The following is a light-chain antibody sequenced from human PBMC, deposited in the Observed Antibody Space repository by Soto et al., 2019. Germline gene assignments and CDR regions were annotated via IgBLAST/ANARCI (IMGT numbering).Light chain of an antibody. V-gene: IGKV3-15*01. J-gene: IGKJ1*01. CDR3: QQYNSYSEA. CDR2: GAS. CDR1: QTISTN. Sequence: EIVMTQSPATLSVSPGQRATLSCRASQTISTNLAWYQQTLGQAPRLLIYGASTRATGIPARFSGSGSGTEFTLTISSLQSEDFAVYYCQQYNSYSEAFGQGTKVDIK.